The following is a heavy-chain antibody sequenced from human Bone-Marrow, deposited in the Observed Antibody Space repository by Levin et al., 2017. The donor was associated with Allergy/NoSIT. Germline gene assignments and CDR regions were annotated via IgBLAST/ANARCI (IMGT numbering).Heavy chain of an antibody. V-gene: IGHV3-11*01. Sequence: GGSLRLSCAASGFTFSDYYMSWIRQAPGKGLEWVSYISSSGSTIYYADSVKGRFTISRDNAKNSLYLQMNSLRAEDTAVYYCARDDSGYDSGMAYNWFDPWGQGTLVTVSS. J-gene: IGHJ5*02. CDR1: GFTFSDYY. CDR2: ISSSGSTI. CDR3: ARDDSGYDSGMAYNWFDP. D-gene: IGHD5-12*01.